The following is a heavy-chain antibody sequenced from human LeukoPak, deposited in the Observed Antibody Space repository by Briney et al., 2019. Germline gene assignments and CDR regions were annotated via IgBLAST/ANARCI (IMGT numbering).Heavy chain of an antibody. J-gene: IGHJ4*02. CDR2: IYSGGST. Sequence: GGSLRLSCAASGFTVSSNYVSWVRQAPGKGLEWVSVIYSGGSTYYADSVKGRFTISRDNSKNTLYLQMNSLRAEDTAVYYCARAGGYYDSSGWEFDYWGQGTLVTVSS. D-gene: IGHD3-22*01. CDR1: GFTVSSNY. V-gene: IGHV3-66*01. CDR3: ARAGGYYDSSGWEFDY.